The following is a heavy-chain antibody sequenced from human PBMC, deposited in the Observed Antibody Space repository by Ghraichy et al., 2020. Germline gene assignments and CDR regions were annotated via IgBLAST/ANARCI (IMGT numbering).Heavy chain of an antibody. CDR1: GFTFSSYW. CDR2: INQDGSEK. Sequence: GGSLRLSCAASGFTFSSYWMSWVRQAPGKGLEWVANINQDGSEKHYVDSVKGRFTISRDNAKNSLYLQMNSLRAEDTAVYYCATGGGNVFDYWGQGTLVTVSS. J-gene: IGHJ4*02. CDR3: ATGGGNVFDY. D-gene: IGHD2-15*01. V-gene: IGHV3-7*01.